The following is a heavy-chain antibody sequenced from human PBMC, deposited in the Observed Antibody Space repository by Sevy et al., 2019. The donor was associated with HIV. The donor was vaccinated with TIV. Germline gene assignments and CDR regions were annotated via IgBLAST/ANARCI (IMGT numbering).Heavy chain of an antibody. V-gene: IGHV3-30*02. Sequence: GGSLRLSCAASGFTFSSYGMHWVRQAPGKGLEWVAFIRYDGSNKYYADSVKGRFTISRDNSKNTLYLQMNSLRAEDTAVYYCAKDWIAAAGRRLYYYYYGIDVWGQGTTVTVSS. D-gene: IGHD6-13*01. CDR1: GFTFSSYG. J-gene: IGHJ6*02. CDR2: IRYDGSNK. CDR3: AKDWIAAAGRRLYYYYYGIDV.